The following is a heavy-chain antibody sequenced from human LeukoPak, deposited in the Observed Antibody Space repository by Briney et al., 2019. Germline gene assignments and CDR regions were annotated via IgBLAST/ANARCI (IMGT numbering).Heavy chain of an antibody. CDR1: GGSISSGDYY. Sequence: SETLSLTCTVSGGSISSGDYYWSWIRQPPGKGLEWIGYIYYSGSTYYNPSLKSRVTISVDTSKNQFSLKLSSVTAADTAVYYCARVLRFLEWFRFAFDIWGQGTMVTVSS. CDR3: ARVLRFLEWFRFAFDI. D-gene: IGHD3-3*01. CDR2: IYYSGST. J-gene: IGHJ3*02. V-gene: IGHV4-30-4*01.